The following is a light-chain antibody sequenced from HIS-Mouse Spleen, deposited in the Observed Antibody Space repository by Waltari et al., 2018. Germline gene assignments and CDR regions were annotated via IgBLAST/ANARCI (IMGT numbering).Light chain of an antibody. Sequence: QSALTQPPSVSGSPGQSVTISCTGTSSDVGSYNRVSWYQQPPGTAPKLMIYEVSNRPSGVPDRFSGSKSGNTASLTISGLQAEDEADDYCSSYTSSSTVFGTGTKVTVL. CDR1: SSDVGSYNR. J-gene: IGLJ1*01. CDR2: EVS. CDR3: SSYTSSSTV. V-gene: IGLV2-18*02.